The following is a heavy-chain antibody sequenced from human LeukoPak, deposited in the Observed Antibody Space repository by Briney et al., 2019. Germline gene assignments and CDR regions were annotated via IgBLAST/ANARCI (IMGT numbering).Heavy chain of an antibody. CDR2: IYYSGST. CDR3: ARDLHFDY. J-gene: IGHJ4*02. CDR1: GASTSSYY. V-gene: IGHV4-59*01. Sequence: SETLSLTCTVSGASTSSYYWSWIRQPPGKGLEWIGYIYYSGSTNYNPSLKSRVTISVDTSKNQFSLKLGSVTAADTAVYYCARDLHFDYWGQGTLVTVSS.